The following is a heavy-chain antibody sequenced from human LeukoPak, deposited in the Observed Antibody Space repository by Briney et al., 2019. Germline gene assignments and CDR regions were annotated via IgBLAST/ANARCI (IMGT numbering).Heavy chain of an antibody. CDR3: TKEETKYTFGNAFDY. CDR1: GFTFDDYA. D-gene: IGHD4-23*01. Sequence: PGRSLRLSCAASGFTFDDYAMHWVRQAPGQGLEWVSSIYWNSGIITYADSVRGRFIISRDNADNSLFLQMDSLRPEDTALYYCTKEETKYTFGNAFDYWGQGTLVTISS. J-gene: IGHJ4*02. V-gene: IGHV3-9*01. CDR2: IYWNSGII.